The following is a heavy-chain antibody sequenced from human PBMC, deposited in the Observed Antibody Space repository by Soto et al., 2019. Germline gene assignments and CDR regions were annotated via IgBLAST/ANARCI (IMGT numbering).Heavy chain of an antibody. D-gene: IGHD2-15*01. CDR1: GGSISSYY. J-gene: IGHJ6*02. CDR3: ARDRCSGGSCYSDYYYGMDV. CDR2: IYYSGST. Sequence: QVQLQESGPGLVKPSETLSLTCTVSGGSISSYYWSWIRQPPGKGLEWIGYIYYSGSTNYNPSLTSRVTISVDPSKNQFSLTLSSVTAADTAVYYCARDRCSGGSCYSDYYYGMDVWGQGTTVTVSS. V-gene: IGHV4-59*01.